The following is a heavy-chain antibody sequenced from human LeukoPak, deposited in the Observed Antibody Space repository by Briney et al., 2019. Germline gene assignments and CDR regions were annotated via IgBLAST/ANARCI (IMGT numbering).Heavy chain of an antibody. J-gene: IGHJ4*02. CDR3: ARDEPYYYYFDY. Sequence: SVKVSCKASGGTFSSYAISWVRQAPGQGLEWMGRIIPIFGTANYAQKFQGRVTITTDESTSTAYMELSSLRSEDTAVYYCARDEPYYYYFDYWGQGTLVTVSS. CDR2: IIPIFGTA. CDR1: GGTFSSYA. V-gene: IGHV1-69*05. D-gene: IGHD3-10*01.